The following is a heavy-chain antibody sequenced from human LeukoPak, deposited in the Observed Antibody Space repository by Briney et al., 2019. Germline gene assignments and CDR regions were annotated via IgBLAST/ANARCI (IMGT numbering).Heavy chain of an antibody. CDR3: ARQSGGTFDY. J-gene: IGHJ4*02. V-gene: IGHV4-38-2*02. D-gene: IGHD4-23*01. CDR2: IYHSGST. CDR1: GYSISSGYY. Sequence: SETLSLTCTVSGYSISSGYYWGWIRQPPGKGLEWIGSIYHSGSTYYNPSLKSRVTISVDTSKNQFSLKLSSVTAADTAVYYCARQSGGTFDYWGQGTLVTVSS.